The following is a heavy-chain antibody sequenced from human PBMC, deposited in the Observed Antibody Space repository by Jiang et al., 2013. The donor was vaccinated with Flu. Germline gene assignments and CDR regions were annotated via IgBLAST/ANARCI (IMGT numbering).Heavy chain of an antibody. V-gene: IGHV5-51*01. CDR3: ARSYDVLEWSFLY. J-gene: IGHJ4*02. CDR1: GYRFATSW. D-gene: IGHD3-3*01. Sequence: GAEVKKPGESLQISCKASGYRFATSWIGWVRQRPGKGLEWMGIIYPGDSGTRYSPSFQGQVTISADKSITTAYLQWSSLQASDTAMCYCARSYDVLEWSFLYWGQGTWSPSPQ. CDR2: IYPGDSGT.